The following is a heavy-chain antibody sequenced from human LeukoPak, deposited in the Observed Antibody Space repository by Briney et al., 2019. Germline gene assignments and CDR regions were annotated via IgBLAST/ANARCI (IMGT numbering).Heavy chain of an antibody. CDR3: ARDAPMDTAMVTGYYGMDV. V-gene: IGHV3-21*04. CDR2: ISSSSSYI. CDR1: GFTFNSYS. D-gene: IGHD5-18*01. J-gene: IGHJ6*02. Sequence: GGSLRLSCAASGFTFNSYSMNWVRQAPGKGLEWVSSISSSSSYIYYADSVKGRFTISRDNAKNSLYLQMNSLRAEDTAVYYCARDAPMDTAMVTGYYGMDVWGQGTTVTVSS.